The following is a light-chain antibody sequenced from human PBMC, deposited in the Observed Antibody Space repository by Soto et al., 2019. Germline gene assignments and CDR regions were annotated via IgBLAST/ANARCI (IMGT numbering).Light chain of an antibody. V-gene: IGKV3-20*01. CDR2: XXX. CDR3: QQYGSSPWT. CDR1: QSVSSN. J-gene: IGKJ1*01. Sequence: EIVMTQSPATLSVSPGERATLSCRASQSVSSNLAFYQQKPVQAPRLXXXXXXNRATGIPDRFSGSGSGTDFTLTISRLEPEDFAVYYCQQYGSSPWTFGQGTKVDIK.